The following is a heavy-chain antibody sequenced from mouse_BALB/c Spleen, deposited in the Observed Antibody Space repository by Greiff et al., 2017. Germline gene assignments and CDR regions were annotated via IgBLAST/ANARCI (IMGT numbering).Heavy chain of an antibody. V-gene: IGHV2-9*02. CDR3: ARALYYGSSFPFAY. CDR2: IWAGGST. J-gene: IGHJ3*01. CDR1: GFSLTSYG. D-gene: IGHD1-1*01. Sequence: VMLVESGPGLVAPSQSLSITCTVSGFSLTSYGVHWVRQPPGKGLEWLGVIWAGGSTNYNSALMSRLSISKDNSKSQVFLKMNSLQTDDTAMYYCARALYYGSSFPFAYWGQGTLVTVSA.